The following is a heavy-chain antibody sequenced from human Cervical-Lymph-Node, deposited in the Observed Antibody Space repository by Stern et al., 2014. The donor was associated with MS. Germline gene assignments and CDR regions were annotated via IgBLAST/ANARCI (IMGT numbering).Heavy chain of an antibody. CDR3: ASAYSSSQALDY. Sequence: VQLVESGGGVVQPGGSLRLSCAASGFTFSSYGMHWVRQAPGKGLEWVAVIWNDGSNKYYADSVKGRFTISRDNSKNTLYLQRNSLRAEDTAVYYCASAYSSSQALDYWGQGTLVTVSS. CDR2: IWNDGSNK. V-gene: IGHV3-33*01. J-gene: IGHJ4*02. D-gene: IGHD6-13*01. CDR1: GFTFSSYG.